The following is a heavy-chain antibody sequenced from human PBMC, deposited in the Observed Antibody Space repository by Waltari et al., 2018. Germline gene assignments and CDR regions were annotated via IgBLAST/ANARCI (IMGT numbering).Heavy chain of an antibody. V-gene: IGHV3-30*04. J-gene: IGHJ4*02. D-gene: IGHD6-13*01. Sequence: QVQLVESGGGVVQPGRSLRLSCAAFRFTFNTYALHWVRQAPGKGLEWVAFVSSDGTKKYYADSGKGRFTISRDNSKATLYLQMDSLRPEDTAVYYCARDSIYSSTWLPDDYWGQGTLVTVSS. CDR1: RFTFNTYA. CDR3: ARDSIYSSTWLPDDY. CDR2: VSSDGTKK.